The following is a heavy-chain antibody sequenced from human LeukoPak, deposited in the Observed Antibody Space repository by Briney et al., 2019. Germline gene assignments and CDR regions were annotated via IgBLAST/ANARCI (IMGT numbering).Heavy chain of an antibody. J-gene: IGHJ4*02. CDR2: ISGSGGST. CDR3: ASMTTVTTFDY. Sequence: EGVSAISGSGGSTYYAASVKGRFTISRDNSKNTLYLQMNSLRAEDTAVYYCASMTTVTTFDYWGQGTLVTVSS. D-gene: IGHD4-11*01. V-gene: IGHV3-23*01.